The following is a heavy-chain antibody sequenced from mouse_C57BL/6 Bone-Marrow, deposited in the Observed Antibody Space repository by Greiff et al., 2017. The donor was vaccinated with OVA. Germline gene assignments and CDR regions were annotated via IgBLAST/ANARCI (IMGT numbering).Heavy chain of an antibody. CDR2: ISSGGDYI. D-gene: IGHD3-2*01. CDR1: GFTFSSYA. Sequence: EVKLMESGEGLVKPGGSLKLSCAASGFTFSSYAMSWVRQTPEKRLEWVAYISSGGDYIYYADTVKGRFTISRDNARNTLYLQMSSLKSEDTAMYYCTRGDMTLPLGYWGQGTTLTVSS. J-gene: IGHJ2*01. V-gene: IGHV5-9-1*02. CDR3: TRGDMTLPLGY.